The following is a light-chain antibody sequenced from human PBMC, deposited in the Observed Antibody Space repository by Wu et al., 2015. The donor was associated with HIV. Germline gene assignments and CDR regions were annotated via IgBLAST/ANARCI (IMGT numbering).Light chain of an antibody. CDR2: DTS. Sequence: EIALRQSPSTLSLSPGERATLSCRASQTVTNTYLAWYQQKSGQAPRLLIYDTSIRATGIPDRFSGSGSETDFTLTISRLEPEDFAVYYCQHYGSSPYTFGQGTKLEIK. J-gene: IGKJ2*01. CDR1: QTVTNTY. V-gene: IGKV3-20*01. CDR3: QHYGSSPYT.